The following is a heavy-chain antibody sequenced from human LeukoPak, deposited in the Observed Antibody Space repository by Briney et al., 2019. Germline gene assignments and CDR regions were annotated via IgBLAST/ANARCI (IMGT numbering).Heavy chain of an antibody. CDR1: GGSFSGYY. V-gene: IGHV4-34*01. D-gene: IGHD3-22*01. CDR2: IDHSGST. CDR3: ARSLGYYDSSGYYSAFDC. Sequence: SETLSLTCAVYGGSFSGYYWSWIRQPPGKGLEWIGEIDHSGSTNYNPSLKSRVTIPVDTSKNQFSLKLSSVTAADTAVYSCARSLGYYDSSGYYSAFDCWGQGTLVTVSS. J-gene: IGHJ4*02.